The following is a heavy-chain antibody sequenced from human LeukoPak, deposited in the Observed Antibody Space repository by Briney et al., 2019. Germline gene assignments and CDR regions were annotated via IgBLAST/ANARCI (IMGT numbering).Heavy chain of an antibody. Sequence: GSLGLSCAASGFTFSSYAMSWVRQAPGKGLEWVSAISGSGGSTYYADSVKGRFTISRDNSKNTLYLQMNSLRAEDTAVYYCAKQLLLGLAINYWGQGTLVTVSS. J-gene: IGHJ4*02. V-gene: IGHV3-23*01. CDR3: AKQLLLGLAINY. D-gene: IGHD2-2*01. CDR2: ISGSGGST. CDR1: GFTFSSYA.